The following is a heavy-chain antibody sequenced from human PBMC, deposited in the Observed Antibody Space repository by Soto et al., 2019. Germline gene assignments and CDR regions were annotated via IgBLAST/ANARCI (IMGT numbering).Heavy chain of an antibody. CDR1: GFSFDDYA. D-gene: IGHD3-10*02. CDR2: ISWNSGSI. Sequence: EVQLVESGGGLVQPGRSLRLSCAASGFSFDDYAMHWVRQAPGKGLEWVSGISWNSGSIGYADSVKGRFTLSRDNVKDTRYLQMNRLRPEDTALYYCAKGRGELVFGELGIWGQGTMVTVSS. CDR3: AKGRGELVFGELGI. V-gene: IGHV3-9*01. J-gene: IGHJ3*02.